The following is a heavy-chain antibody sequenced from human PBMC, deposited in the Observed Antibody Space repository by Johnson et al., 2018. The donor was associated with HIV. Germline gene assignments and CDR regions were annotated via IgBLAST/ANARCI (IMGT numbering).Heavy chain of an antibody. J-gene: IGHJ3*02. CDR2: ISYDGSNK. CDR1: GFTLSNNA. V-gene: IGHV3-30*04. Sequence: QMLLVESGGGLVQPGGSLRLSCAASGFTLSNNAMHWVRQAPGKGLEWVAVISYDGSNKYYAHSVKGRFTISRDNARSTLYLQMNSLRPEDTAVYYCARDQTYYYDTSGYQGAFDIWGQGTMVSVSS. D-gene: IGHD3-22*01. CDR3: ARDQTYYYDTSGYQGAFDI.